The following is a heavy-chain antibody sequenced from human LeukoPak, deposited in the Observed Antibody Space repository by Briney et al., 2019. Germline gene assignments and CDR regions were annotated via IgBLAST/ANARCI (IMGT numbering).Heavy chain of an antibody. J-gene: IGHJ4*02. CDR3: VVLPSY. CDR2: LFHSGST. D-gene: IGHD3-16*02. CDR1: GFSINSYYY. V-gene: IGHV4-38-2*02. Sequence: SETLSLTCSVSGFSINSYYYWGWIRQPPGKGLEWTGSLFHSGSTYKNPSLKNRVTISVDMSKSQFSLKLTSVTAADTAVYFCVVLPSYWGQGTLVTVSS.